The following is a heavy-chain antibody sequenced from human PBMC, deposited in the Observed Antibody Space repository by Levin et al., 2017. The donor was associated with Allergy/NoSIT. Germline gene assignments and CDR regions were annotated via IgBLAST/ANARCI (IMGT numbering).Heavy chain of an antibody. CDR1: GFTFSSFA. CDR3: AKRSGSGSYYFDY. J-gene: IGHJ4*02. CDR2: ITDYGGTT. V-gene: IGHV3-23*01. D-gene: IGHD3-10*01. Sequence: GESLKISCAASGFTFSSFAMSWVRQAPGKGLEWVSTITDYGGTTLYAGSVKGRFSMSRDNSKNTLDLQMDSLRAEDTAIYYCAKRSGSGSYYFDYWGQGTLVTVSS.